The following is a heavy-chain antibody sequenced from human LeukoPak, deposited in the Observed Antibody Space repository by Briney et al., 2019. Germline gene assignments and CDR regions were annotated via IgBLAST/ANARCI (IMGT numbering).Heavy chain of an antibody. J-gene: IGHJ4*02. Sequence: SETLSLTCIVSGGSISSYYWSWIRQPPGKGLEWIGYIYYSGSTNYNPSLKSRVTISVDTSKNQFSLKLSSVTAADTAVYYCARGLMMAVAGRGEFHYWGQGTLDPVSS. CDR2: IYYSGST. V-gene: IGHV4-59*12. CDR3: ARGLMMAVAGRGEFHY. D-gene: IGHD6-13*01. CDR1: GGSISSYY.